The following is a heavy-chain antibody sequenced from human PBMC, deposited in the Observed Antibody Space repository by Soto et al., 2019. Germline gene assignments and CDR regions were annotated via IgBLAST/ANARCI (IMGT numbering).Heavy chain of an antibody. CDR1: GFPFNTYA. CDR2: TSIGGNT. J-gene: IGHJ5*02. Sequence: CEASGFPFNTYAMAWFRQVPGMGLEWVSTTSIGGNTDLAESVRGRFTVSRDNSKNTLYLQMTNLRVEDAAIYFCARDLRPGLIVPTKSGFDPWGQGTRFTVSS. CDR3: ARDLRPGLIVPTKSGFDP. D-gene: IGHD2-21*01. V-gene: IGHV3-23*01.